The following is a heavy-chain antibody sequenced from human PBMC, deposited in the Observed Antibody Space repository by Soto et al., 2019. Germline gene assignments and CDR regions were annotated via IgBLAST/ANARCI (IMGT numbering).Heavy chain of an antibody. J-gene: IGHJ6*02. CDR2: IIPIFGTA. Sequence: QVQLVQSGAEVKKPGSSVKVSCKASGGTFSRNAISWVRQAPGQGLEWMGGIIPIFGTANYTQKFQGRVTITADESTSTAYMELSSLRSEDTAVYYCAREAGVVIAATGTLPFGMDVWGQGTTVTVSS. D-gene: IGHD6-13*01. CDR3: AREAGVVIAATGTLPFGMDV. V-gene: IGHV1-69*12. CDR1: GGTFSRNA.